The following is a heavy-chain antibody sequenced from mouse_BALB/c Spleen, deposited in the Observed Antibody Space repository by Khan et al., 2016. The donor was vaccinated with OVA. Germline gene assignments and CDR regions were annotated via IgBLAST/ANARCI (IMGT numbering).Heavy chain of an antibody. CDR3: ARSTYRYAFAY. J-gene: IGHJ3*01. CDR1: GDSITSGY. CDR2: MIYSGDT. V-gene: IGHV3-8*02. Sequence: EVQLQESGPSLVKPSQTLSLTCSVTGDSITSGYWTWIRKFPGNKLEYMGYMIYSGDTYYNPSLQSLISITRHTSKTQYYLQLNSVTTEDTATYYCARSTYRYAFAYWCQGPLVTVSA. D-gene: IGHD2-14*01.